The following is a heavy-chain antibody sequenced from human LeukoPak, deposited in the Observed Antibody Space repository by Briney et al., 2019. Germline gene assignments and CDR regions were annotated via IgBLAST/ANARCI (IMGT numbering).Heavy chain of an antibody. Sequence: ASVKVSYKASGYTFTGYYMHWVRQAPGQGLEWMGWINPNSGNTGYAQKFQGRVTITRNTSISTAYMELSSLRSEDTAVYYCARSRSSSWYFYWGQGTLVTVSS. CDR3: ARSRSSSWYFY. CDR1: GYTFTGYY. V-gene: IGHV1-8*03. D-gene: IGHD6-13*01. J-gene: IGHJ4*02. CDR2: INPNSGNT.